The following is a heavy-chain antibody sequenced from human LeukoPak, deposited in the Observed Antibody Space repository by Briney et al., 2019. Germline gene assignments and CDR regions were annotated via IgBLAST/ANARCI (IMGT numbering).Heavy chain of an antibody. Sequence: GRSLRLSCAASGFTFDDYAMHWVRQAPGKGLEWVSGISWNSGSIGYADSVKGRFTISRDNAKNSLYLQMISLRAEDTAVYYCASNRYGDSYWGQGTLVTVSS. CDR1: GFTFDDYA. V-gene: IGHV3-9*01. D-gene: IGHD2-21*01. J-gene: IGHJ4*02. CDR2: ISWNSGSI. CDR3: ASNRYGDSY.